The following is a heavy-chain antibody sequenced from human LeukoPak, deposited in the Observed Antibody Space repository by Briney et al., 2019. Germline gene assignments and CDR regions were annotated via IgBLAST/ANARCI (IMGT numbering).Heavy chain of an antibody. Sequence: SETLSLTCAVYGGSFSGYYWSWIRQSPGKGLEWIGEVNQSGNTNYNASLTSRVTISVDTSKNQFSLKLSSVTAADTAVYYCARGRHCSSTSCYWFDPWGQGTLVTVSS. CDR1: GGSFSGYY. J-gene: IGHJ5*02. V-gene: IGHV4-34*01. D-gene: IGHD2-2*01. CDR3: ARGRHCSSTSCYWFDP. CDR2: VNQSGNT.